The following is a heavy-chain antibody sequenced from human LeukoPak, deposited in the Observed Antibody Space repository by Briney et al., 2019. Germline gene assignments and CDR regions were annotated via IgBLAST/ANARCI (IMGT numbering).Heavy chain of an antibody. D-gene: IGHD3-22*01. CDR3: AKDRQWLSSGYYFDY. CDR2: ISYDGSNK. V-gene: IGHV3-30*18. Sequence: GGSLRPSCAASGFTFSSYGMHWVRQAPGKGLEWVAVISYDGSNKYYADSVKGRFTISRDNSKNTLYLQMNSLRAEDTAVYYCAKDRQWLSSGYYFDYWGQGTLVTVSS. J-gene: IGHJ4*02. CDR1: GFTFSSYG.